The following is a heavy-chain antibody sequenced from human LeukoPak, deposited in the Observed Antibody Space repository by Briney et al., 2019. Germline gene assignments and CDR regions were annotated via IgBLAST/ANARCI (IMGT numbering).Heavy chain of an antibody. CDR1: GGSISSGSYY. V-gene: IGHV4-61*02. J-gene: IGHJ6*03. Sequence: KPSETLSLTCTVSGGSISSGSYYWSWIRQPAGKGLEWIGRIYTSGSTDYNPSLKNRVTISVDTSKNQFSLKLSSVTAADTAVYYCAREGAAMGRGILNYYYYMDVWGKGTTVTISS. D-gene: IGHD3-10*01. CDR3: AREGAAMGRGILNYYYYMDV. CDR2: IYTSGST.